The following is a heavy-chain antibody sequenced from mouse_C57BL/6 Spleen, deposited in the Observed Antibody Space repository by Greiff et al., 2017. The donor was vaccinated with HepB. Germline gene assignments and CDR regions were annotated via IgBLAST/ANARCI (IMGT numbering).Heavy chain of an antibody. Sequence: VMLVESGPELVKPGASVKISCKASGYAFSSSWMNWVKQRPGKGLEWIGRIYPGDGDTNYNGKFKGKATLTADKSSSTAYMQLSSLTSEDSAVYYCAKIYYYGSSPYYYAMDYWGQGTSVTVSS. CDR2: IYPGDGDT. CDR1: GYAFSSSW. D-gene: IGHD1-1*01. CDR3: AKIYYYGSSPYYYAMDY. J-gene: IGHJ4*01. V-gene: IGHV1-82*01.